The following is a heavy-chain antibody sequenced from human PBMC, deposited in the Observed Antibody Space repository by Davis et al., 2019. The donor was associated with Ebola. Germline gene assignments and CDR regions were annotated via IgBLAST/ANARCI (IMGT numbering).Heavy chain of an antibody. CDR2: ISWNSGSI. CDR1: GFTFDDYA. V-gene: IGHV3-9*01. D-gene: IGHD3-16*02. Sequence: SLKISCAASGFTFDDYAMHWVRQAPGKGLEWVSGISWNSGSIGYADSVKGRFTISRDNAKNSLYLQMNSLRAEDTALYYCAKDIGYYDYVWGSYRYDGGFDYWGQGTLVTVSS. J-gene: IGHJ4*02. CDR3: AKDIGYYDYVWGSYRYDGGFDY.